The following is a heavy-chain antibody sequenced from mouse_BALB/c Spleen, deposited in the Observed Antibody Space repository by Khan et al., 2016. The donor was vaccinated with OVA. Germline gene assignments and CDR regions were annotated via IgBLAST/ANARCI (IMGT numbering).Heavy chain of an antibody. CDR3: ARDYFGNGYFDY. V-gene: IGHV3-6*02. J-gene: IGHJ2*01. D-gene: IGHD1-1*01. CDR1: GYSITSGYN. CDR2: ISYDGSN. Sequence: VQLQQSGPGLVKPSQSLSLTCSVTGYSITSGYNWNWIRQFPGNKLEWMGYISYDGSNNYNPSLKNRIPITRDTSKNQFFLKLNSVTTEDTATYYCARDYFGNGYFDYWGQGTTLTVSS.